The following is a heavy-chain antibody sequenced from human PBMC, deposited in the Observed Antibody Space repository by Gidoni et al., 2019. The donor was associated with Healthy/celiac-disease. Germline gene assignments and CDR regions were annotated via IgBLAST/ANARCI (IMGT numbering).Heavy chain of an antibody. CDR3: AREGREIVVVPAAMPAIYYYYGMDV. V-gene: IGHV3-33*01. D-gene: IGHD2-2*01. J-gene: IGHJ6*02. CDR2: IWYDGSNK. CDR1: GFTFSSDG. Sequence: QVQLVESGGGVVQPGRSLRLSCAASGFTFSSDGMPWVRQAPGKGLEWVAVIWYDGSNKYYADSVKGRFTISRDNSKNTLYLQMNSLRAEDTAVYYCAREGREIVVVPAAMPAIYYYYGMDVWGQGTTVTVSS.